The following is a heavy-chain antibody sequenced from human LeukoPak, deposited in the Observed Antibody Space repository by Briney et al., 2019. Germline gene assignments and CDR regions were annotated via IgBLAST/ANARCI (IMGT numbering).Heavy chain of an antibody. V-gene: IGHV1-8*03. Sequence: ASVKVSCKASGYTFTSYDINWVRQATGQGLEWMGWMNPNSGNTGYAQKFQGRVTITRNTSISTAYMELSSLRSEDTAVYYCTRGAWLRYYFDYWGQGTLVTVSS. J-gene: IGHJ4*02. D-gene: IGHD5-24*01. CDR3: TRGAWLRYYFDY. CDR1: GYTFTSYD. CDR2: MNPNSGNT.